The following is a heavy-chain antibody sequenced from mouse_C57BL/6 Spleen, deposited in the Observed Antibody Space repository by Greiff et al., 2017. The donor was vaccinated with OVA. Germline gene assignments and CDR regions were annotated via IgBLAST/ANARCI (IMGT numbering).Heavy chain of an antibody. CDR3: ARWYYDGYFYAMDY. Sequence: VQLQHSGPELVKPGASVKISCKASGYAFSSSWMNWVKQRPGKGLEWIGRIYPGDGDTNYNGKFKGKATLTADKSSSTAYMQLSSLTSEDSAVYFCARWYYDGYFYAMDYWGQGTSVTVSS. V-gene: IGHV1-82*01. CDR1: GYAFSSSW. CDR2: IYPGDGDT. D-gene: IGHD2-3*01. J-gene: IGHJ4*01.